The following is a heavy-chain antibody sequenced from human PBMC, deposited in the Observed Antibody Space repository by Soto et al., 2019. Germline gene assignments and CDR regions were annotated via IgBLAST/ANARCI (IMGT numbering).Heavy chain of an antibody. CDR3: ARRGGSSSGYYYYAMDV. CDR2: IYYNGYT. J-gene: IGHJ6*02. V-gene: IGHV4-31*03. D-gene: IGHD6-6*01. Sequence: SETLSLTCSVSGGSMNSGGYYWSWILQHPGKGLEWIVYIYYNGYTYYNPSLKSRVTISVDTSKNQFSLNLTSVTAADTAVYYCARRGGSSSGYYYYAMDVWGQGTTVTVSS. CDR1: GGSMNSGGYY.